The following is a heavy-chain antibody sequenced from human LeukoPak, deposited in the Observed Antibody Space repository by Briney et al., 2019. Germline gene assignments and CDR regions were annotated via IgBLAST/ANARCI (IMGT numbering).Heavy chain of an antibody. D-gene: IGHD4-17*01. V-gene: IGHV4-39*01. CDR2: ISYSGST. J-gene: IGHJ4*02. Sequence: PSETLSLTCTVSGGSISGYNYYWGWIRQPPGKGLEWIGSISYSGSTYYNPSLKSRVIISVDTSKNQFSLQLSSVTAADTAMYYCARHRYGDYYFDYWGQGTLVTVSS. CDR3: ARHRYGDYYFDY. CDR1: GGSISGYNYY.